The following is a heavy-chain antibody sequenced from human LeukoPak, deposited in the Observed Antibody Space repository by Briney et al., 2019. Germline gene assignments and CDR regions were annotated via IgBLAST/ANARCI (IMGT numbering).Heavy chain of an antibody. CDR3: ARGSSYGSGIYYYYYYMDV. Sequence: SSVKVSCKASGGTFSSYAISWVRQAPGQGLEWMGGIIPIFGRANYAQKFQGRVTITADESTSTAYMELSSLRSEDTAVYYCARGSSYGSGIYYYYYYMDVWGKGTTVTVSS. CDR1: GGTFSSYA. D-gene: IGHD3-10*01. V-gene: IGHV1-69*01. J-gene: IGHJ6*03. CDR2: IIPIFGRA.